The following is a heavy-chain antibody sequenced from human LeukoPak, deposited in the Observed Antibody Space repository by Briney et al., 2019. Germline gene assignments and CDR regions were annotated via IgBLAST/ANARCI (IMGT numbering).Heavy chain of an antibody. J-gene: IGHJ6*03. CDR1: GYRFISYW. Sequence: GESLKISCKGSGYRFISYWIGWVRQMPGKGLEWMGIIYPGDFDTRYSPSFQGQVTISADKSISTAYLQWSSLKASDTAMYYCARQKVYGITEAGPAISYYYYMDVWGKGTTVTISS. CDR3: ARQKVYGITEAGPAISYYYYMDV. CDR2: IYPGDFDT. V-gene: IGHV5-51*01. D-gene: IGHD6-13*01.